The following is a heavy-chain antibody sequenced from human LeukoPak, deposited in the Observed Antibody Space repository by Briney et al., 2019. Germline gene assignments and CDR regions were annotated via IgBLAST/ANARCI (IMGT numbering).Heavy chain of an antibody. V-gene: IGHV3-9*01. Sequence: GGSLRLSCAASGFTFDDYAMHWVRQAPGKGLEWVSGISWNSGSIGYADSVKGRFTISRDNAKNSLYLQMNSLRAEDTALYYCAKGVLLWFGESTYGMDVWGQGTTVTVSS. CDR2: ISWNSGSI. D-gene: IGHD3-10*01. J-gene: IGHJ6*02. CDR1: GFTFDDYA. CDR3: AKGVLLWFGESTYGMDV.